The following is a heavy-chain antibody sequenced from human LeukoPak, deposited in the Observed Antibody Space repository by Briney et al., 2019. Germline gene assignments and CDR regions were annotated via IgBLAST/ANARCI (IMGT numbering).Heavy chain of an antibody. CDR3: AKDRPNYGSGSYSPYYYYGMDV. V-gene: IGHV3-23*01. Sequence: GGSLRLSCAASGFTFSSYAMSWVRQAPGKGLEWVSAISGSGGSTYYADSVKGRFTISRDNSKNTLYLQMNSLRAEDTAVYYCAKDRPNYGSGSYSPYYYYGMDVWGQGTTVTVSS. D-gene: IGHD3-10*01. CDR1: GFTFSSYA. CDR2: ISGSGGST. J-gene: IGHJ6*02.